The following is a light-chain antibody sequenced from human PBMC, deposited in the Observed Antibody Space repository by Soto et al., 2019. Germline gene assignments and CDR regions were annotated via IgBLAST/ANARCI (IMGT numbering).Light chain of an antibody. J-gene: IGKJ4*01. CDR2: TGS. CDR3: QQANSFPLT. CDR1: QGISNW. Sequence: DLQMTQSPSSVSASVGDRVSITCRASQGISNWLAWYQQKPGRAPKLLIYTGSSLQSGVPSRFSGTGSGTDFTLTISSLHAEDDATYYCQQANSFPLTFGGGTKVEIK. V-gene: IGKV1-12*01.